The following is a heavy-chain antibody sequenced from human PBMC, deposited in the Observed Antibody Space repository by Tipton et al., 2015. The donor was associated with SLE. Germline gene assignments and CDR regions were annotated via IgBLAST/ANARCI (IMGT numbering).Heavy chain of an antibody. CDR2: IYHSGNT. V-gene: IGHV4-30-4*08. J-gene: IGHJ4*02. CDR3: ARGPQRGYSYGPDY. Sequence: TLSLTCTVSGGSISSSSYYWGWIRQPPGKGLEWIGYIYHSGNTYYNPSLWSRVKMSVDTSKNQFSLDLTSVTAADTAVYYCARGPQRGYSYGPDYWGQGTLVTVSS. CDR1: GGSISSSSYY. D-gene: IGHD5-18*01.